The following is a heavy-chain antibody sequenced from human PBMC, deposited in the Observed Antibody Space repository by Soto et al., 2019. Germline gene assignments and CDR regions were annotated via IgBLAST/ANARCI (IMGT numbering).Heavy chain of an antibody. V-gene: IGHV4-4*02. CDR3: ARGVVRVRPYYYYGMDV. J-gene: IGHJ6*02. Sequence: QVQLQESGPGLVKPSGTLSLTCAVSGGSISSSNWWSWVHQPPGKGLEWIGEIYHSGSTNYNPSLKSRVTISVDKSKNQFSLKLSSVTAADTAVYYCARGVVRVRPYYYYGMDVWGQGTTVTVSS. CDR2: IYHSGST. D-gene: IGHD3-10*01. CDR1: GGSISSSNW.